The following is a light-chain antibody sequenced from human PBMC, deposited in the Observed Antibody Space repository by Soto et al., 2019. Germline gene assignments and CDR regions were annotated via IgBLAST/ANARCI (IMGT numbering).Light chain of an antibody. V-gene: IGKV1-33*01. CDR2: DAS. J-gene: IGKJ3*01. CDR3: QQYDNVPIT. CDR1: QDISNN. Sequence: DIQMTQSPSSLSASVGDRVTITCQASQDISNNLNWYQQKPGKAPKVLINDASNLEEGVPSRFSGSGSGTDFTFTISSLQPEDIATYYCQQYDNVPITFGPGTKVEIK.